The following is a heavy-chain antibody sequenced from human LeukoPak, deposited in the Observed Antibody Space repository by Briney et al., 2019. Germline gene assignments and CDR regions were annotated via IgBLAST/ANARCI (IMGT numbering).Heavy chain of an antibody. CDR1: GFTFSSHW. D-gene: IGHD3-10*02. J-gene: IGHJ5*02. Sequence: GGSLRHSCAASGFTFSSHWMGWVRQAPGKGLEWVANIKEDGSAEHYVDSVRGRFTISRDNAKNSLYLQMNSLRAEDTAVYYCARDAGYYVHDLWGRGTLVTVSS. V-gene: IGHV3-7*01. CDR3: ARDAGYYVHDL. CDR2: IKEDGSAE.